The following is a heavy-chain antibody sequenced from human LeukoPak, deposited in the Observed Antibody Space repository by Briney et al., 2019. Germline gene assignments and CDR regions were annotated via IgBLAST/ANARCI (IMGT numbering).Heavy chain of an antibody. CDR3: ARRATVTTSRFNWFDP. V-gene: IGHV1-2*02. D-gene: IGHD4-17*01. CDR2: INPNSGGT. Sequence: ASVKVPCKASGYTFTGYYMHWVRQAPGQGLEWMGWINPNSGGTNYAQKFQGRVTMTRDTSISTAYMELSSLRSEDTAVYYCARRATVTTSRFNWFDPWGQGTTVTVSS. J-gene: IGHJ5*01. CDR1: GYTFTGYY.